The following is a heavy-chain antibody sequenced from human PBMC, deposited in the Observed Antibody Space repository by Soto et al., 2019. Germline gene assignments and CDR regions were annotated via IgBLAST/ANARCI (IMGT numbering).Heavy chain of an antibody. Sequence: GGSLRLSCAASGFTFDDYAMHWVRQAPGKGLEWVSGISWNSGSIGYADSVKGRFTISRDNAKNSLYLQMNSLRAEDTALYYCAKGTLGYCSGGSCYSFVFGYFDLWGRGTLVTVSS. D-gene: IGHD2-15*01. CDR2: ISWNSGSI. CDR3: AKGTLGYCSGGSCYSFVFGYFDL. V-gene: IGHV3-9*01. J-gene: IGHJ2*01. CDR1: GFTFDDYA.